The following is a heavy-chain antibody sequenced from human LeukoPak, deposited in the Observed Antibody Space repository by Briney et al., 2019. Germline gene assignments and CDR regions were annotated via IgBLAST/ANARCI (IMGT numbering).Heavy chain of an antibody. D-gene: IGHD6-13*01. Sequence: SETLSLTCTVSGGSISSSSHYWGWIRQPPGKGLEWIGSIYYSGSTYYNPSLKSRVTISVDTSKNQFSLKLSSVTAADTAVYYCASGIAADLYWGQGTLVTVSS. CDR2: IYYSGST. CDR3: ASGIAADLY. J-gene: IGHJ4*02. CDR1: GGSISSSSHY. V-gene: IGHV4-39*01.